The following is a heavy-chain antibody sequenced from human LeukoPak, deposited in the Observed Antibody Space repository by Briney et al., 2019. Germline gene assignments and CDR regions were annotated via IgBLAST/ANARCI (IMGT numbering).Heavy chain of an antibody. V-gene: IGHV3-74*01. CDR1: GFSFSGHW. J-gene: IGHJ4*02. CDR3: AREGYYGSGSPPSLYFDY. Sequence: GGSLRLSCTASGFSFSGHWMHWARQLPGKGLVWVSRISPAGSTTSYADSVKGRFTISRDNSRSTLYLQMNSLRPEDTAIYYCAREGYYGSGSPPSLYFDYWGQGTLVTVSS. D-gene: IGHD3-10*01. CDR2: ISPAGSTT.